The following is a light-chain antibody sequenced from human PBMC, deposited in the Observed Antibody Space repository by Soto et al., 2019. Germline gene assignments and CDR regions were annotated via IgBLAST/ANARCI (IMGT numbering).Light chain of an antibody. J-gene: IGKJ5*01. CDR3: QQYNNWPPIT. Sequence: EIVMTQSPATLSVSPGERATLSCRASQSVSGNLAWYQQKPGQSTRLLIYGASTRATGIPARFSGSVSGTEFTLTISILQSEDFAVYYCQQYNNWPPITFRQGTRLEIK. V-gene: IGKV3-15*01. CDR1: QSVSGN. CDR2: GAS.